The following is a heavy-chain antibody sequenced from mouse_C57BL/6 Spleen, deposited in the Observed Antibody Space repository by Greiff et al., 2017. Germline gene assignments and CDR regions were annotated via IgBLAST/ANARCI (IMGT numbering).Heavy chain of an antibody. Sequence: QVQLQQPGPELVRPGSSVKLSCKASGYTFTSYWMNWVKQRPIQGLEWIGNINPTDSETHYNQKFKDKATLTVDKSSSTAYMQLSCLTSEDAAVYCCASSTYFCYWGQGITLTVAT. J-gene: IGHJ2*01. CDR1: GYTFTSYW. CDR3: ASSTYFCY. V-gene: IGHV1-52*01. CDR2: INPTDSET. D-gene: IGHD1-1*01.